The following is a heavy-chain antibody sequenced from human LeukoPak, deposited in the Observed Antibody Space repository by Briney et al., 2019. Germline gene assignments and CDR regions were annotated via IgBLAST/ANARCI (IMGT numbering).Heavy chain of an antibody. CDR3: AREMGSGSEFDF. Sequence: SSETLSLTCAVYGGSFSGYYWSWIRQPPGKGLEWIGSIYYSGSTYYNPSLKSRVTISVDTSKNQFSLKLSSVTAADTAVYYCAREMGSGSEFDFWGQGTLVTVSS. J-gene: IGHJ4*02. D-gene: IGHD6-19*01. CDR2: IYYSGST. CDR1: GGSFSGYY. V-gene: IGHV4-34*01.